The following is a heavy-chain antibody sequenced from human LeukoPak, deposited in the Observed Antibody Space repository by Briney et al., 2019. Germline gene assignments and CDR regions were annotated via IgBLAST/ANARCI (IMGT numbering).Heavy chain of an antibody. J-gene: IGHJ4*02. CDR2: IYYSGST. V-gene: IGHV4-39*01. Sequence: SETLSLTCTVSGGSIGSSSYYWGWIRQPPGKGLEWIGSIYYSGSTYYNPSPKSRVTISVDTSKNQFSLKLSSVTAADTAVYYCASYSSSPFDYWGQGTLVTVSS. CDR1: GGSIGSSSYY. D-gene: IGHD6-6*01. CDR3: ASYSSSPFDY.